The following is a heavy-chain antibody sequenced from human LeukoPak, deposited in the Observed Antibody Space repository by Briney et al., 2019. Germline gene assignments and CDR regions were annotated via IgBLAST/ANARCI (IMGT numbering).Heavy chain of an antibody. J-gene: IGHJ4*02. V-gene: IGHV3-11*01. D-gene: IGHD6-13*01. CDR3: ARVIAAAGISIDY. CDR2: ISSSGSTI. CDR1: GFTVSSNY. Sequence: GGSLRLSCAASGFTVSSNYMSWVRQAPGKGLEWVSYISSSGSTIYYADSVKGRFTISRDNAKNSLYLQMNSLRAEDTAVYYCARVIAAAGISIDYWGQGTLVTVSS.